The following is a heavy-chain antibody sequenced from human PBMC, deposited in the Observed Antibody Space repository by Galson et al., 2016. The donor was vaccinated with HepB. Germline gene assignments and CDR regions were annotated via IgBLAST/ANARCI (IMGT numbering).Heavy chain of an antibody. D-gene: IGHD6-19*01. J-gene: IGHJ4*02. CDR2: ISAYDGAP. Sequence: SVKVSCKASGYTFRSYGISWVRQAPGQGLEWMGWISAYDGAPKYAQKFQGRVTMTTDTSTSTAYMELRRLRSDDTAMYYCARHTGISTGRVRGDYWGQGALVTVSS. V-gene: IGHV1-18*04. CDR3: ARHTGISTGRVRGDY. CDR1: GYTFRSYG.